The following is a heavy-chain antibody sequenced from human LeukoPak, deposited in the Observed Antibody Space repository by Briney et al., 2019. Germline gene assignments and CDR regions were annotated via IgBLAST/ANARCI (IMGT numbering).Heavy chain of an antibody. V-gene: IGHV1-2*02. D-gene: IGHD6-19*01. CDR1: GGTFSSYA. CDR3: ARDHIAGSGWYSIAFDI. J-gene: IGHJ3*02. CDR2: INPNSGGT. Sequence: ASVKVSCKASGGTFSSYAISWVRQAPGQGLEWMGWINPNSGGTKYAQKFQGRVTMTRDTSISTAYMELSRLRSDDTAVYYCARDHIAGSGWYSIAFDIWGQGTMVTVSS.